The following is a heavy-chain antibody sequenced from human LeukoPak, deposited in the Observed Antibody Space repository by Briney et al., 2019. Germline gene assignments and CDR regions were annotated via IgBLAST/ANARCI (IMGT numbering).Heavy chain of an antibody. D-gene: IGHD3-22*01. CDR3: ARDRSAYYYDSSGYYSPDYFDY. J-gene: IGHJ4*02. CDR2: INWNGGST. CDR1: GFTFDDYG. Sequence: PGGSLRLSCAASGFTFDDYGMSWVRQAPGKGLEWVSGINWNGGSTGYADSVKGRFTISRDNAKNSLYLQMNSLRAEDTALYYCARDRSAYYYDSSGYYSPDYFDYWGQGTPVTVSS. V-gene: IGHV3-20*04.